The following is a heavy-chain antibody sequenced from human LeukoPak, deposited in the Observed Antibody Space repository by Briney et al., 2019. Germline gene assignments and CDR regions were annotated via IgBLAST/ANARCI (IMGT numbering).Heavy chain of an antibody. J-gene: IGHJ4*02. CDR1: GFSFNNYR. CDR2: IKQDGSEK. D-gene: IGHD6-25*01. CDR3: VRGPHIAATSY. V-gene: IGHV3-7*03. Sequence: GGSLRLSCVASGFSFNNYRMTWVRQAPGKGLEWVANIKQDGSEKQYVDSVKGRFAISRDNAKKSLYLQINTLRAEDTAVYYCVRGPHIAATSYWGQGTRVTVSS.